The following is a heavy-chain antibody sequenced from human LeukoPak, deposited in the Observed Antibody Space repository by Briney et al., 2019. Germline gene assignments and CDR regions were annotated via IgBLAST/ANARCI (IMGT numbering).Heavy chain of an antibody. J-gene: IGHJ6*03. CDR3: ARDPYSGNYGNYYYYYMDV. Sequence: PGGSLRLSCAASGFTFSSYIMNWVRQAPGRALEWVSSITSSGTYIFYADSVKGRFTISRDNAKNSLYLQMNSLGPEDTAVYYCARDPYSGNYGNYYYYYMDVWGKGTTVTISS. D-gene: IGHD1-26*01. V-gene: IGHV3-21*01. CDR1: GFTFSSYI. CDR2: ITSSGTYI.